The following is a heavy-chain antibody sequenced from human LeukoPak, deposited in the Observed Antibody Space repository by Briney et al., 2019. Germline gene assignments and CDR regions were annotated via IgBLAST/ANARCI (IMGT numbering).Heavy chain of an antibody. CDR3: SRVNPQRPDCSSPSLFVDDFD. D-gene: IGHD2-2*01. CDR2: ISYDGSNK. V-gene: IGHV3-30*03. J-gene: IGHJ3*02. Sequence: GGSLRLSCAASGFTFSSYGMHWVRQAPGKGLEWVAVISYDGSNKYYADSVKGRFTISRDNSKNTLYLQMNSLRAEDTAVYYCSRVNPQRPDCSSPSLFVDDFD. CDR1: GFTFSSYG.